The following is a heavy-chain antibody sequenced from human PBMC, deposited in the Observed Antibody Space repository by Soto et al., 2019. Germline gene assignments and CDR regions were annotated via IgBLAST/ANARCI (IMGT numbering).Heavy chain of an antibody. V-gene: IGHV4-4*07. CDR1: SASTGGLS. D-gene: IGHD1-1*01. CDR2: IYATGTT. CDR3: VRDGTKTLRDWIDP. Sequence: ETLSHTRTMSSASTGGLSWSCFRPSAGKGLEGIGLIYATGTTNYNPSLKRRVMMSVDTSKKQFSLKLRSVTAADTAVYYCVRDGTKTLRDWIDPWGQGISFTVS. J-gene: IGHJ5*02.